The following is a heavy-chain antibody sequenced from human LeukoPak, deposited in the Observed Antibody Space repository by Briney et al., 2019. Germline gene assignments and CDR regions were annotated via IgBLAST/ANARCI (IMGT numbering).Heavy chain of an antibody. CDR2: IIPIFGTA. CDR1: GGTFSSYA. J-gene: IGHJ4*02. D-gene: IGHD3-22*01. CDR3: ARVSHGDSSGYFGGLDY. Sequence: SVKVSCKASGGTFSSYAISWVRQAPGQGLEWMGGIIPIFGTANYAQKFQGRVTITADESTSTAYMELSSLRSEDTAVYYCARVSHGDSSGYFGGLDYWGQGTLSPSPQ. V-gene: IGHV1-69*13.